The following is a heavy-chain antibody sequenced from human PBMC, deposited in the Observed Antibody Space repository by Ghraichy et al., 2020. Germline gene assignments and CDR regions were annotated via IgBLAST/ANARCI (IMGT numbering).Heavy chain of an antibody. CDR2: ISGSGGST. Sequence: GGSLRLSCAASGFTFSSYAMSWVRQAPGKGLEWVSAISGSGGSTYYADSVKGRFTISRDNSKNTLYLQMNSLRAEDTAVYYCAKDRTSSSWVPWFDPWGQGTLVTVSS. J-gene: IGHJ5*02. CDR1: GFTFSSYA. D-gene: IGHD6-13*01. CDR3: AKDRTSSSWVPWFDP. V-gene: IGHV3-23*01.